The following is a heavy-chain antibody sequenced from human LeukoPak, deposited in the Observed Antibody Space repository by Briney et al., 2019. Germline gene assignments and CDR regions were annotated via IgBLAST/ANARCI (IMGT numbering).Heavy chain of an antibody. Sequence: PGGSLRLSCAASGFTFSSYGMSWVRQAPGKGLEWVSAISGSGGSTYYADSVKGRFTISRDNSKNTLYLQMNSLRAEDTAVYYCAKDTYSSGWYVGRSEDYWGQGTLVTVSS. CDR2: ISGSGGST. CDR1: GFTFSSYG. J-gene: IGHJ4*02. CDR3: AKDTYSSGWYVGRSEDY. V-gene: IGHV3-23*01. D-gene: IGHD6-19*01.